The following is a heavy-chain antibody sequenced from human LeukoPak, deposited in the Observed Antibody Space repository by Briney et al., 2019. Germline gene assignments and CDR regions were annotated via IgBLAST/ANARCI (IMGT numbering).Heavy chain of an antibody. V-gene: IGHV3-64*01. CDR2: ISSNGGST. CDR1: GFTFSSYA. D-gene: IGHD3-22*01. J-gene: IGHJ4*02. Sequence: GGSLRLSCAASGFTFSSYAMHWVRQAPGKGLEYVSAISSNGGSTYYANSVEGRFTISRDNSKNTLYLQMGSLRAEDMAVYYCARGSRNYYDSSGYYYYWGQGTLVTVSS. CDR3: ARGSRNYYDSSGYYYY.